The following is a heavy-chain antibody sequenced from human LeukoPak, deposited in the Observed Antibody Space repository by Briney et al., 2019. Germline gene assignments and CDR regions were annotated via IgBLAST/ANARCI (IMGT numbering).Heavy chain of an antibody. CDR1: DDSISSSY. CDR2: IHYSGFT. D-gene: IGHD2-15*01. CDR3: ARDRNIHGGSYYDS. J-gene: IGHJ4*02. Sequence: SETLSLTCTVSDDSISSSYWSWIRQPPGKGLEWIGCIHYSGFTNYSPSLKRRVSISLDTSKKQFSLRLTSVTAGDTAVYYCARDRNIHGGSYYDSCGQGTLVTVSS. V-gene: IGHV4-59*13.